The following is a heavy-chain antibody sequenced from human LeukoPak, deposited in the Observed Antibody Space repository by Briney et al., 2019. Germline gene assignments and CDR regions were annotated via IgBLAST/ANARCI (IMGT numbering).Heavy chain of an antibody. J-gene: IGHJ5*02. Sequence: AGGSLTLSCAASGITFSTAWMSWFRQAPGKGLEWVGRIKSKIGGATADYAASVKDRFTISRDDSKNTLYLQMNSLKTEDTAVYYCATDRAWFDPWGQGTLVTVSS. CDR2: IKSKIGGATA. V-gene: IGHV3-15*01. CDR1: GITFSTAW. CDR3: ATDRAWFDP. D-gene: IGHD3-10*01.